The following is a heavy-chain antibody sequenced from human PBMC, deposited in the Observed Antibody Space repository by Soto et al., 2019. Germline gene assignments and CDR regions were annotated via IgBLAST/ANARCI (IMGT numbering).Heavy chain of an antibody. V-gene: IGHV1-46*01. CDR3: ARDPLLYCSSTSCHGPFDP. Sequence: ASVKVSCKASGYTFTSYYMHWVRQAPGPALEWMGIINPSGGSTSYAQKFQGRVTMTRDTSTSTVYMELSSLRSEDTAVYYCARDPLLYCSSTSCHGPFDPWGQGTLVTVSS. J-gene: IGHJ5*02. CDR1: GYTFTSYY. CDR2: INPSGGST. D-gene: IGHD2-2*01.